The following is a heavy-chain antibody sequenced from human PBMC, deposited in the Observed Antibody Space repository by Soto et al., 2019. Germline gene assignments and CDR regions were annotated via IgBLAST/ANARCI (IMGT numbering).Heavy chain of an antibody. V-gene: IGHV3-33*08. J-gene: IGHJ6*02. CDR1: VFTFSSYG. D-gene: IGHD5-18*01. CDR2: IWYDGSNK. Sequence: GGALRVSCAASVFTFSSYGFHWVRQAPGKGLEWVALIWYDGSNKYYADSVKGRFTISRDNSKNTLYLQMNSLRAEDTAVYSCARDGYSSGSNYYYYYGMDVWGQGTTVTVSS. CDR3: ARDGYSSGSNYYYYYGMDV.